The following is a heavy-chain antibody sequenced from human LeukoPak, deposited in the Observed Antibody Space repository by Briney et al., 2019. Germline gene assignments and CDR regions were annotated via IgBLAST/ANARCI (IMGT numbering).Heavy chain of an antibody. V-gene: IGHV4-38-2*01. J-gene: IGHJ6*03. CDR3: ARTRDYYYYMDV. Sequence: SETLSLTCAVSGYSISSGYYWGWIRQPPGKGLEWIGSFYHSGSTYYNPSLKSRVTISVDKSKNQFSLKLRSVTAADTAVYYCARTRDYYYYMDVWGKGTTVTVSS. CDR1: GYSISSGYY. CDR2: FYHSGST.